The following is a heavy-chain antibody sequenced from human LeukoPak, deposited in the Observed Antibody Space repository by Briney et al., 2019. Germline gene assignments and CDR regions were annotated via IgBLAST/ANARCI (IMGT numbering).Heavy chain of an antibody. J-gene: IGHJ4*02. CDR3: ARRGVTMVRDTRDYFDY. V-gene: IGHV4-31*03. CDR2: IYYRGSA. Sequence: PSQTRSLTCTVSGGSISSGGYYWSWIRQHPGKGLEWIGYIYYRGSAYYNPSLKSRVTISVDTSKNQFSLKLSSVTAADTAVYYCARRGVTMVRDTRDYFDYWGQGTLVTVSS. D-gene: IGHD3-10*01. CDR1: GGSISSGGYY.